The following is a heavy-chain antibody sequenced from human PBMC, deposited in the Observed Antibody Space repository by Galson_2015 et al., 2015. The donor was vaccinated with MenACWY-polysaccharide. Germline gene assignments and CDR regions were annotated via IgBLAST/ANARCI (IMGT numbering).Heavy chain of an antibody. CDR3: ARIIASKYTFADS. V-gene: IGHV1-8*01. CDR2: MNPNSGNT. Sequence: SVKVSCKASGYKFTSYDINWVRQATGQGLEWMGWMNPNSGNTGYAQKFQGRVTMTSSSAMSTAFMELSSLRSEDTAVYYCARIIASKYTFADSWGQGTLVTVSA. CDR1: GYKFTSYD. D-gene: IGHD2-21*01. J-gene: IGHJ4*02.